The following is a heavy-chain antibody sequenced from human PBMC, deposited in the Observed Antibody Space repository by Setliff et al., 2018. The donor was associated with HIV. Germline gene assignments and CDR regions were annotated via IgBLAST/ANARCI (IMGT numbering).Heavy chain of an antibody. CDR3: ATKLHCTNGVCLDAFDI. D-gene: IGHD2-8*01. CDR2: ITPIFGTA. Sequence: GASVKVSCKASGGTFISYAFTWVRQAPGQGLEWMGGITPIFGTATYAQTCQGRVTVTRDTSIRTAYMELSRLRSDDTAVYYCATKLHCTNGVCLDAFDIWGQGTMVTVS. J-gene: IGHJ3*02. V-gene: IGHV1-69*05. CDR1: GGTFISYA.